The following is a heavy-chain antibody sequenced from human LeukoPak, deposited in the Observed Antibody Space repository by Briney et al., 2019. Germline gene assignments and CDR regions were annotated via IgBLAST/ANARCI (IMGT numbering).Heavy chain of an antibody. CDR2: INPNSGGT. CDR1: GYTFTDYY. D-gene: IGHD3-22*01. CDR3: ARVRYYDSSSDLAY. Sequence: ASVNVSCKASGYTFTDYYIHWVRQAPGQGLEWMGWINPNSGGTNYAQKFQGRVTVTRDTSISTAYMELRRLRSDDTAVYYCARVRYYDSSSDLAYWGQGTPVIVSS. J-gene: IGHJ4*02. V-gene: IGHV1-2*02.